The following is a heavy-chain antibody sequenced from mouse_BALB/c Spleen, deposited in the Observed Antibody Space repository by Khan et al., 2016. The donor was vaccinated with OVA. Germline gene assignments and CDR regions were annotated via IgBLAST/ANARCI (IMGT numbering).Heavy chain of an antibody. CDR3: VRRGNYDGSFYWYFDV. J-gene: IGHJ1*01. CDR2: IWTGVGT. D-gene: IGHD1-1*01. Sequence: QVQLKESGPGLVAPSQSLSITCTVSGFSLTSYDISWIRQPPGKGLEWLGVIWTGVGTNYNSAFMSSLSISKDNSKRQVFLKMNRLQNDDTAMDYCVRRGNYDGSFYWYFDVWGAGTTVTVSA. CDR1: GFSLTSYD. V-gene: IGHV2-9-2*01.